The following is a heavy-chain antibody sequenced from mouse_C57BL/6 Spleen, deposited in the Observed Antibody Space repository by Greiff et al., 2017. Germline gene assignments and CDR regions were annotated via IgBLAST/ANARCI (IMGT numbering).Heavy chain of an antibody. CDR2: IDPSDSDT. D-gene: IGHD2-1*01. Sequence: VQLQQPGAELVRPGSSVKLSCKASGYTFTSYWMHWVKQRPIQGLEWIGNIDPSDSDTHYNQKFKDKATLTVDKSSSTAYMQLSSLTSEDSAVYYCARGNYDYAMEYWGQGTSVNVSS. CDR1: GYTFTSYW. CDR3: ARGNYDYAMEY. J-gene: IGHJ4*01. V-gene: IGHV1-52*01.